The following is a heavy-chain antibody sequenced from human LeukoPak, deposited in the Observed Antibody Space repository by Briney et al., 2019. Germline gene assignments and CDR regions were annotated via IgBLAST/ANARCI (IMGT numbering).Heavy chain of an antibody. V-gene: IGHV1-18*01. CDR3: ARDTPGLAKLFDY. D-gene: IGHD2-15*01. CDR2: ISGYTGAT. Sequence: ASVKVSCEASGYTFTSYGISWVRQAPGQGLEWMGWISGYTGATHYSVKLQDRLTVTTDTSTNTAYMELRSLRSADTAVYFCARDTPGLAKLFDYWGRGTLVTVSS. J-gene: IGHJ4*02. CDR1: GYTFTSYG.